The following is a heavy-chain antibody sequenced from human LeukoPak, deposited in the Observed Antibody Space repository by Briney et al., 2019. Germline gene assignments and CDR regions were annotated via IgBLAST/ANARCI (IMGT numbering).Heavy chain of an antibody. D-gene: IGHD4-11*01. CDR3: ARSGGLQNFDY. CDR2: ISYDGNTI. V-gene: IGHV3-30-3*01. CDR1: EFTFSNYA. J-gene: IGHJ4*02. Sequence: GGSPRLSCAASEFTFSNYALHWVRQAPGKGLQWVAVISYDGNTIHYADTVKGRFIISRDASKNTLYLQMHSLRAEDTAVYYCARSGGLQNFDYWGQGTLVTVSS.